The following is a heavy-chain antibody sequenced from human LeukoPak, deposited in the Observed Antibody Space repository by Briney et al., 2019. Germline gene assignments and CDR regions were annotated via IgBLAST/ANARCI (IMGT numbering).Heavy chain of an antibody. J-gene: IGHJ6*04. CDR2: ISGSGGST. CDR3: ARERDMTTVRRTHYYYGMDV. CDR1: GFTFSSYA. Sequence: PGGSLRLSCAASGFTFSSYAMSWVRQAPGKGLEWVSAISGSGGSTYYADSVKGRFTISRDNSKNTLYLQMNSLRAEDTAVYYCARERDMTTVRRTHYYYGMDVWGKGTTVTVSS. V-gene: IGHV3-23*01. D-gene: IGHD4-17*01.